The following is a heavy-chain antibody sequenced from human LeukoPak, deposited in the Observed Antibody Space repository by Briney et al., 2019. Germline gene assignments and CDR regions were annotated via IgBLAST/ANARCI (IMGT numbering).Heavy chain of an antibody. CDR1: GGSISSYY. CDR2: IYYSGST. V-gene: IGHV4-59*01. J-gene: IGHJ4*02. CDR3: AREGAAAKGFDY. Sequence: PSETLSLTCTVSGGSISSYYWSWIRQPPGKGLEWIGYIYYSGSTNYNPSLKSRVTISVDTSKNQFSLKLSSVTAADTAVYYCAREGAAAKGFDYWGQGTLVTVSS. D-gene: IGHD6-13*01.